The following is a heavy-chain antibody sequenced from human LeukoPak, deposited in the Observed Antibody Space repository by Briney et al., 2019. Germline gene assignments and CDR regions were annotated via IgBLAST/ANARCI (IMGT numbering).Heavy chain of an antibody. Sequence: GGSLRLSCAASGFTFSSYSMNWVRQAPGKGLEWVSSISSSSSYIYYADSVKGRFTISRDNAKNSLYLQMNSLRAEDTAVYYCAREERVYYYYYGMDVWGQGTTVTVSS. J-gene: IGHJ6*02. CDR1: GFTFSSYS. CDR2: ISSSSSYI. CDR3: AREERVYYYYYGMDV. D-gene: IGHD6-25*01. V-gene: IGHV3-21*01.